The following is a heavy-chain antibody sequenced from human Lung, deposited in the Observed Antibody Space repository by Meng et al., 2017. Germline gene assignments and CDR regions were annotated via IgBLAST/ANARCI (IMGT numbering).Heavy chain of an antibody. V-gene: IGHV1-2*06. CDR3: ARDEDISAAGKLFGDY. D-gene: IGHD6-13*01. Sequence: QGQLGESGAEVKKPGASVKASCKASGYTFPDYWLHWVRRAPGQGLEWMGRINPKSGDTHYAQRFQGRVTMTGDTSISTAYMELSGLRSDDTAMYYCARDEDISAAGKLFGDYWGQGTLVTSPQ. CDR1: GYTFPDYW. J-gene: IGHJ4*02. CDR2: INPKSGDT.